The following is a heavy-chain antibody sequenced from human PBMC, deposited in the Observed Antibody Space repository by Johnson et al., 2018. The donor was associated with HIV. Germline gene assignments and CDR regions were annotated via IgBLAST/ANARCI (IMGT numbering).Heavy chain of an antibody. J-gene: IGHJ3*02. V-gene: IGHV3-33*03. CDR1: GFTFSSYG. CDR2: IRYDGSKK. D-gene: IGHD6-13*01. Sequence: QVQLVESGGGVVQPGRSLRLSCAASGFTFSSYGMHWVRQAPGKGLEWVAVIRYDGSKKYYVDSVKGRFAISRDNAKNSLYLQMNSLRAEDTALYYCAKQYSSSWYGNSFDIWGQGTMVTVSS. CDR3: AKQYSSSWYGNSFDI.